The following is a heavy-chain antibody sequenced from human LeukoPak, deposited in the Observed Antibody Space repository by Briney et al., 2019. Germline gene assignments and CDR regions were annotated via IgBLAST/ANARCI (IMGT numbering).Heavy chain of an antibody. V-gene: IGHV3-7*01. J-gene: IGHJ6*02. CDR1: GFTFSRYW. CDR3: ARDQALDPYMDV. Sequence: GGSLRLSCAASGFTFSRYWMSWVRQAPGKGLEWVANIKQDGSEKYYVDSVKGRFTISRDNAKNSLYLQMNSLRAEDTAVYYCARDQALDPYMDVWGQGTTVTVSS. D-gene: IGHD3/OR15-3a*01. CDR2: IKQDGSEK.